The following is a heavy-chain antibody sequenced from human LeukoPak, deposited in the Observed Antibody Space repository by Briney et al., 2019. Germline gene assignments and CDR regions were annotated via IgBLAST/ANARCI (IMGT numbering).Heavy chain of an antibody. CDR3: ARETYYYDSSGYYYVYYFDY. Sequence: SETLSLTCTVSGGSISSYYWSWIRQPAGKGLEWIGRIYTSGSTNYNPSLKSRVTMSVDTSKDQFSLKLSSVTAADTAVYYCARETYYYDSSGYYYVYYFDYWGQGTLVTVSS. CDR1: GGSISSYY. J-gene: IGHJ4*02. V-gene: IGHV4-4*07. CDR2: IYTSGST. D-gene: IGHD3-22*01.